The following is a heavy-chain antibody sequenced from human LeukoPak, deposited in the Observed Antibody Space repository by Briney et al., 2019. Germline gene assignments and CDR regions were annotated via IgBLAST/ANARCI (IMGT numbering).Heavy chain of an antibody. D-gene: IGHD2-8*02. CDR3: AIFAGAVPGNLLL. V-gene: IGHV3-7*01. CDR1: EFTSSAFW. J-gene: IGHJ6*04. Sequence: AVSLRLSCAASEFTSSAFWMTWVRRRPGKGLEWVANINKDGTDKEYVDSVKGRFSIFRDNAKNSVFLQMNSLRAEDTAVYYCAIFAGAVPGNLLLWGKGTTVIVSA. CDR2: INKDGTDK.